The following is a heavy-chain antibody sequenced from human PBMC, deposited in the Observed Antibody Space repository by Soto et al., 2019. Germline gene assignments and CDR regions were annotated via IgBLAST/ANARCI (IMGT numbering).Heavy chain of an antibody. CDR3: AREKGYYYDSSGYYSLSY. V-gene: IGHV1-18*01. Sequence: ASVKVSCKASGYTFTSYGISWVRQAPGQGLERMGWISAYNGNTNYAQKLQGRVTMTTDTSTSTAYMELRSLRSDDTAVYYCAREKGYYYDSSGYYSLSYWGQGTLVTVSS. J-gene: IGHJ4*02. CDR2: ISAYNGNT. D-gene: IGHD3-22*01. CDR1: GYTFTSYG.